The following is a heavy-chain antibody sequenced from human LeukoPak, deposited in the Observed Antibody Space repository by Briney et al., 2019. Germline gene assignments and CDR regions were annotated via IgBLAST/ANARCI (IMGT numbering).Heavy chain of an antibody. CDR2: IWYDGSNK. J-gene: IGHJ4*02. D-gene: IGHD3-22*01. Sequence: GRSLRLSCVVSGCTFSSYGMHWVRQAPGKGLEWVALIWYDGSNKYYADSVKGRFTISRDNSKNTLYLQMNSLRADDTAVYYCARDVFTTYDTGGGYFDYWGQGTLVTVSS. CDR3: ARDVFTTYDTGGGYFDY. V-gene: IGHV3-33*01. CDR1: GCTFSSYG.